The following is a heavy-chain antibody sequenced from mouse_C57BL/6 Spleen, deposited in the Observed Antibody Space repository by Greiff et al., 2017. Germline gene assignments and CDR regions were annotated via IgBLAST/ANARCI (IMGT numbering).Heavy chain of an antibody. CDR3: ARASYGIYLGYAMEY. Sequence: QVQLQQPGAELVRPGSSVKLSCKASGYTFTSYWMHWVKQRPIQGLEWIGNIDPSDSETHYNQKFKDKATVSVDKSSSTAYMQLSSLTSEDSAVYLCARASYGIYLGYAMEYWGQGTSVTVSS. V-gene: IGHV1-52*01. J-gene: IGHJ4*01. CDR1: GYTFTSYW. CDR2: IDPSDSET. D-gene: IGHD2-1*01.